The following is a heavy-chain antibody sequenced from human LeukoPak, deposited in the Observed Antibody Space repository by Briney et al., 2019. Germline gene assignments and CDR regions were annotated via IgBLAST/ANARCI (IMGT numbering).Heavy chain of an antibody. CDR1: GYTFTNHD. Sequence: ASVKVSCKASGYTFTNHDINWVRQATGQGLEWMGWMNPNSGNTGYVQKFQGRVSLTRDTSISTAYMELSSLRSEDTAVYYCARGPVEAVYGVSTEDWGQGTTVTVSS. D-gene: IGHD1-26*01. CDR3: ARGPVEAVYGVSTED. CDR2: MNPNSGNT. V-gene: IGHV1-8*01. J-gene: IGHJ6*02.